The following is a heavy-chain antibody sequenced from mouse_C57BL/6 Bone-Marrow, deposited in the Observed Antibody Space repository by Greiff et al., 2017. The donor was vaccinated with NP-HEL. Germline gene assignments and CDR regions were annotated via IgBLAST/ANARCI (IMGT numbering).Heavy chain of an antibody. CDR1: GFTFSDYG. Sequence: EVQVVESGGGLVKPGGSLKLSCAASGFTFSDYGMHWVRQAPEKGLEWVAYISSGSSTIYYADTVKGRFTISRDNAKNTLFLQMTSLSSEDTAMYYCARPGDYDEGDYFDYWGQGTTLTVSS. D-gene: IGHD2-4*01. CDR3: ARPGDYDEGDYFDY. CDR2: ISSGSSTI. J-gene: IGHJ2*01. V-gene: IGHV5-17*01.